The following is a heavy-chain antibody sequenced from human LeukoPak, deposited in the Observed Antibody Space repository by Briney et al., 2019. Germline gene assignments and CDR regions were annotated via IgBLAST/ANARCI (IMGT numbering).Heavy chain of an antibody. D-gene: IGHD7-27*01. CDR3: ARSPGVYNWFDP. CDR1: GGSISNYY. CDR2: IYYTGST. J-gene: IGHJ5*02. Sequence: SETLSLTCTVSGGSISNYYWSWLRQPPGKGLEWIGYIYYTGSTNYNPSLESRVTISVDTSKNHFSLKLNSVTTTDTAVYYCARSPGVYNWFDPWGQGTLVTVSS. V-gene: IGHV4-59*01.